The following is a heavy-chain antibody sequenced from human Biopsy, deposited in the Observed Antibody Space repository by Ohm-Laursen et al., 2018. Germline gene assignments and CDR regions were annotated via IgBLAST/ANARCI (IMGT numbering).Heavy chain of an antibody. V-gene: IGHV1-46*01. CDR3: ARNTGWYGDLYYFDY. CDR2: INPSGPTT. J-gene: IGHJ4*02. D-gene: IGHD6-19*01. Sequence: AASVKVSCKASGYSFTSYYMHWVRQAPGQGLEWMGMINPSGPTTSYPPIFQGRVTMTRDTSKSTVYMELSSLRSADTAVYFCARNTGWYGDLYYFDYWGQGTLVTVSS. CDR1: GYSFTSYY.